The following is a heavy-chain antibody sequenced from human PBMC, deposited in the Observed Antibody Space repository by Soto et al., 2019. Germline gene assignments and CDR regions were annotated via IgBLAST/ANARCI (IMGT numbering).Heavy chain of an antibody. CDR2: ISTYNGDT. J-gene: IGHJ6*02. Sequence: GASVKVSCKASGYTXTNYGISWVRQAPGQGLEWMGWISTYNGDTNYAQTFQGRVTMTTDTSTSTVHMEVRSLRSDDTAVYYCARGVAGAGGSYGMDVWGQGTTVTVSS. CDR3: ARGVAGAGGSYGMDV. CDR1: GYTXTNYG. V-gene: IGHV1-18*01. D-gene: IGHD6-13*01.